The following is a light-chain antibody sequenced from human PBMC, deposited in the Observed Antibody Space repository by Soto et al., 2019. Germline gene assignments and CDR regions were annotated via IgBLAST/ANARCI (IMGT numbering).Light chain of an antibody. CDR3: LQRSNWPSI. CDR2: DAS. J-gene: IGKJ4*01. CDR1: QSVSSY. Sequence: EIVLTQSPATLSLSPWERAALSCRASQSVSSYLAWYQQKPGQAPRLLIYDASNRATGIPARFSGSGSGTDFTLTISSLEPEDFAVYYCLQRSNWPSIFGGGTKVEIK. V-gene: IGKV3-11*01.